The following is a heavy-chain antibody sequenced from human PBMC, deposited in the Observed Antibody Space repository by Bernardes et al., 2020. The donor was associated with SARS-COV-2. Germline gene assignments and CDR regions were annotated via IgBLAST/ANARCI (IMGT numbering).Heavy chain of an antibody. CDR3: ARDNPHNVVGDEFDAFDI. CDR2: ISFDGSDK. CDR1: GFTFRNYG. V-gene: IGHV3-30*03. D-gene: IGHD4-17*01. Sequence: SLRLSCAGSGFTFRNYGMNWVRQSPGKGLEWVAAISFDGSDKYYGDSVKGRFTISRDKSKNTVYLHMNSLRPENTAVYYCARDNPHNVVGDEFDAFDIWGQGTLVTVSS. J-gene: IGHJ3*02.